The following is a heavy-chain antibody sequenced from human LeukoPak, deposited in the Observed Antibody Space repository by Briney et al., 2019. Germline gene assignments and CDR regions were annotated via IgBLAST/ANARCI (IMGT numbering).Heavy chain of an antibody. CDR3: AKAARIAVAGHFNY. J-gene: IGHJ4*02. V-gene: IGHV3-30*02. CDR1: GFTFSSYG. CDR2: IRYDGSNK. D-gene: IGHD6-19*01. Sequence: AGGSLRLSCAASGFTFSSYGMHWVRQAPGKGLEWVAFIRYDGSNKYYADSVKGRFTISRDNSKNTLYLQMNSLRAEDTAVYYCAKAARIAVAGHFNYWGQGTLVTVSS.